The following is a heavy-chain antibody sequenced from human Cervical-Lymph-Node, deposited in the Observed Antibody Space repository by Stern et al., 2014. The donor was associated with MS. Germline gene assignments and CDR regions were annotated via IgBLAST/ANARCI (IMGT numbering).Heavy chain of an antibody. CDR3: AKDISSGRWEAQYYYGMDV. V-gene: IGHV3-9*01. CDR1: RFNFDDYA. Sequence: VQLVESGGGLVQPGRSLRLSCAGSRFNFDDYAMHWVRQAPGRGLEWASRISWNSGSMEYADSVKGRFTISRDNAKNSLYLQMDSLRVEDTAIYYCAKDISSGRWEAQYYYGMDVWGQGTTVTVSS. CDR2: ISWNSGSM. D-gene: IGHD6-19*01. J-gene: IGHJ6*02.